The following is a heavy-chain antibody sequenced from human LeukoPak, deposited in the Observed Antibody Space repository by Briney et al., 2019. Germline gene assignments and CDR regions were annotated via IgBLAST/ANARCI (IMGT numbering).Heavy chain of an antibody. D-gene: IGHD3-16*01. Sequence: PGGSLRLSCEASGFTFSDYYMKWIRQASGKGLEWVSTIKGIGPTTYYADSLKGRFTISRDNAKNSLFLQMSSLRADDTAIYYCARAGELRYMDLWGKGTAVTVSS. CDR3: ARAGELRYMDL. CDR1: GFTFSDYY. V-gene: IGHV3-11*04. CDR2: IKGIGPTT. J-gene: IGHJ6*03.